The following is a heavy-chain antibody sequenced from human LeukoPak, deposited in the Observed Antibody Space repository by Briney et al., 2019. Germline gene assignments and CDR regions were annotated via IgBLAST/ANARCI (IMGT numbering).Heavy chain of an antibody. D-gene: IGHD3-3*01. CDR1: GFTFSSYG. CDR2: ISYDGSNK. V-gene: IGHV3-30*18. Sequence: GGSLRLSCAASGFTFSSYGMHWVRQAPGKGLEWVAVISYDGSNKYYADSVKGRFTISRDNSKNTLYLQMNSLRAEDTAVYYCAKERDYDFWSGSKMDYYGMDVWGQGTTVTVSS. J-gene: IGHJ6*02. CDR3: AKERDYDFWSGSKMDYYGMDV.